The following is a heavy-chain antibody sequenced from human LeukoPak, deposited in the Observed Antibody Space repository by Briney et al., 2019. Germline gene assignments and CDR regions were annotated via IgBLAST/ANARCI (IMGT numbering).Heavy chain of an antibody. V-gene: IGHV3-74*01. CDR1: GFTFSSYW. CDR3: ARSRGSSGYYRGFDY. J-gene: IGHJ4*02. D-gene: IGHD3-22*01. CDR2: INSDGSST. Sequence: SGGSLRLSCAASGFTFSSYWMHWVRQAPGKGLVWVSRINSDGSSTNYADSVKGRFTISRDNAKNSLYLSMNSLRAEDTAVYYCARSRGSSGYYRGFDYWGQGTLVTVSS.